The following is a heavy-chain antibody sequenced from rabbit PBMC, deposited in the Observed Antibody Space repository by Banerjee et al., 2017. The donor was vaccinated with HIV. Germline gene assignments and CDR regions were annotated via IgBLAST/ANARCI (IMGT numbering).Heavy chain of an antibody. CDR3: ARAPYAGGAGYGYALNL. V-gene: IGHV1S45*01. D-gene: IGHD6-1*01. J-gene: IGHJ4*01. CDR1: GFSFSNKYV. Sequence: QEQLEESGGDLVKPEGSLTLTCTASGFSFSNKYVMCWVRQAPGKGLEWIACINTSSGNTVYASWAKGRFTISKTSSTTVTLQMTSLTAADTATYFCARAPYAGGAGYGYALNLWGPGTLVTVS. CDR2: INTSSGNT.